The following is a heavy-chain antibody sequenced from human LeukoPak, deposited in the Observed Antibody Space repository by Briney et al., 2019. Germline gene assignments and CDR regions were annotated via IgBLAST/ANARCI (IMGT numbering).Heavy chain of an antibody. CDR2: INPNSGGT. Sequence: ASVKVSCKASGCTFTGYYMHWVRQAPGQGLEWMGWINPNSGGTNYAQKFQGRVTMTRDTSISTAYMELGRLRSDDTAVYYCASVSRSGVGATTAFDIWGQGTMVTVSS. CDR1: GCTFTGYY. J-gene: IGHJ3*02. V-gene: IGHV1-2*02. D-gene: IGHD1-26*01. CDR3: ASVSRSGVGATTAFDI.